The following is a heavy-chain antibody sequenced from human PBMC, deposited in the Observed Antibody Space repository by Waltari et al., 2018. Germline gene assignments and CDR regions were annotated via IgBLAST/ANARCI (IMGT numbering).Heavy chain of an antibody. D-gene: IGHD3-3*01. CDR3: ARGLLWSGYSWFDP. V-gene: IGHV1-18*01. J-gene: IGHJ5*02. CDR1: GYTFTSYG. Sequence: QVQLVQSGAEVKKPGSSVKVSCKASGYTFTSYGITRVRQAPGQGLEWMGWISAYNGNTNYAQKLQGRVTMTRNTSISTAYMELSSLRSEDTAVYYCARGLLWSGYSWFDPWGQGTLVTVSS. CDR2: ISAYNGNT.